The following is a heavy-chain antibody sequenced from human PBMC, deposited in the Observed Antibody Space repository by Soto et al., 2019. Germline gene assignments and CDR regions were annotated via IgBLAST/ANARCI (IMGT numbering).Heavy chain of an antibody. D-gene: IGHD2-21*01. Sequence: GGSLRLSCAASGFTFSDYYMSWIRQAPGKGLEWVSYISSSSSYTNYADSVKGRFTISRDNAKNSLYLQMNSLRAEDTAVYYCASSGKKPQSRRHIVVVRPHAFDIWGQGTMVTVSS. CDR1: GFTFSDYY. J-gene: IGHJ3*02. CDR3: ASSGKKPQSRRHIVVVRPHAFDI. V-gene: IGHV3-11*03. CDR2: ISSSSSYT.